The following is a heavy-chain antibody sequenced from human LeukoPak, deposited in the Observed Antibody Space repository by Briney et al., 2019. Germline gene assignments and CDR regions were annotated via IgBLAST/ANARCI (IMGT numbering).Heavy chain of an antibody. CDR2: IYTSGST. CDR1: GGSISSGTYY. D-gene: IGHD3-3*01. V-gene: IGHV4-61*02. J-gene: IGHJ3*02. Sequence: SETLSLTCTVSGGSISSGTYYWSWIRQPAGKGLEWIGRIYTSGSTNYNPSLKSRVTISVDTSKNQFSLKLSSVTAADTAVYYCARDGHNFWSDRRMIDAFDIWGQGTMVTVSS. CDR3: ARDGHNFWSDRRMIDAFDI.